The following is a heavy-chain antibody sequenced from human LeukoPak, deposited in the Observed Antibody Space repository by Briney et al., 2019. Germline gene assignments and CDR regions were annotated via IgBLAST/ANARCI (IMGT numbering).Heavy chain of an antibody. V-gene: IGHV3-23*01. CDR1: GFSFGSYA. D-gene: IGHD4-17*01. J-gene: IGHJ4*02. Sequence: GGSLRLSCAASGFSFGSYAMSWVRQAPGKGLEWVPGLSGSGGSTYYADSVKGRFTISRDNSKNTLYLQMNSLRAEDTAVYYCAKDFTTVTQFDYWGQGTLVTISS. CDR3: AKDFTTVTQFDY. CDR2: LSGSGGST.